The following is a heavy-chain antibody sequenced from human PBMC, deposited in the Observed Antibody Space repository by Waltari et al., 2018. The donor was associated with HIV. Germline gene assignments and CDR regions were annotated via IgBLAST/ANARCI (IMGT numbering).Heavy chain of an antibody. J-gene: IGHJ4*02. Sequence: QVQLNQWGAGLLKPSETLSLTCAVYGGSFSGNYWTWIRRPPGKGLEWIGEINHAGSTYYNPSVKSRVTMSVDKSMNQFSLKLTSVTAADTALYYCARRAPMAYFDYWGQGSLVTVSS. D-gene: IGHD2-8*01. CDR3: ARRAPMAYFDY. V-gene: IGHV4-34*01. CDR2: INHAGST. CDR1: GGSFSGNY.